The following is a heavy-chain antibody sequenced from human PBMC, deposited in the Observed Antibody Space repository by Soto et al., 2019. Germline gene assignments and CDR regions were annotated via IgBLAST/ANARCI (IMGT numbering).Heavy chain of an antibody. CDR1: GFTFSSYS. V-gene: IGHV3-48*01. J-gene: IGHJ4*02. CDR3: ARGVVIIDPYYFDY. Sequence: PGGSLRLSCAASGFTFSSYSMNWVRQAPGKGLEWVSYISSSSSTIYYADSVKGRFTISRDNAKNSLYLQMNSLRAEDTAVYYCARGVVIIDPYYFDYWGQGTLVTVSS. CDR2: ISSSSSTI. D-gene: IGHD3-3*01.